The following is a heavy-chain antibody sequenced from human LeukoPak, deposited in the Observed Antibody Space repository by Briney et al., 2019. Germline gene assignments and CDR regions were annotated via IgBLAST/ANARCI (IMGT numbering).Heavy chain of an antibody. J-gene: IGHJ4*02. V-gene: IGHV1-2*04. D-gene: IGHD6-19*01. CDR3: ASAAVAGLSWRFDY. Sequence: ASVKVSCKASGYTFTGYYMHWVRQAPGQGLEWMGWINPNSGGTNYAQKFQGWVTMTRDTSISTAYMELSRLRSDDTAVYYCASAAVAGLSWRFDYWGQGTLVTVTS. CDR2: INPNSGGT. CDR1: GYTFTGYY.